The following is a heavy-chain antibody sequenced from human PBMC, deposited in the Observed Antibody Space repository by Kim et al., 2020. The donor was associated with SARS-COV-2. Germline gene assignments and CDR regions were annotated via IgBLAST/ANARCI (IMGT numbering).Heavy chain of an antibody. J-gene: IGHJ4*02. CDR1: GYTLTELS. CDR2: FDPEDGET. D-gene: IGHD2-2*01. V-gene: IGHV1-24*01. CDR3: AGALWDIVVVPAAEDFDY. Sequence: ASVKVSCKVSGYTLTELSMHWVRQAPGKGLEWMGGFDPEDGETIYAQKFQGRVTMTEDTSTDTAYMELSSLRSEDTAVYYCAGALWDIVVVPAAEDFDYWGQGTLVTVSS.